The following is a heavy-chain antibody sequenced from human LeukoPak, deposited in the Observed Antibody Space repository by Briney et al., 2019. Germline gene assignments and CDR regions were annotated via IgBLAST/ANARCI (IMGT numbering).Heavy chain of an antibody. CDR1: GGSISSSMYY. CDR3: ARHTDSSGYYLFDY. CDR2: IYYSGST. V-gene: IGHV4-39*01. Sequence: KPSDTLSLTRTVSGGSISSSMYYCGGIRQPPGKGLGWIGCIYYSGSTYYNPSLKSRVTIYVETSKNPFFLKLCSVTPADTCACIGARHTDSSGYYLFDYWGQGTLVTVSS. J-gene: IGHJ4*02. D-gene: IGHD3-22*01.